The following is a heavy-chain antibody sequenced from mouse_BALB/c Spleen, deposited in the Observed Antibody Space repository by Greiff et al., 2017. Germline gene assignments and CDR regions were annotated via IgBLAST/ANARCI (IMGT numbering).Heavy chain of an antibody. V-gene: IGHV5-17*02. D-gene: IGHD3-1*01. CDR1: GFTFSSFG. Sequence: EVMLVESGGGLVQPGGSRKLSCAASGFTFSSFGMHWVRQAPEKGLEWVAYISSGSSTIYYADTVKGRFTISRDNPKNTLFLQMTSLRSEDTAMYYCARKGTWSSFAYWGQGTLVTVSA. CDR3: ARKGTWSSFAY. CDR2: ISSGSSTI. J-gene: IGHJ3*01.